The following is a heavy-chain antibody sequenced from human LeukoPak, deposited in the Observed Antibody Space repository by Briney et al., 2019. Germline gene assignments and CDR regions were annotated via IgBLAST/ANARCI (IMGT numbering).Heavy chain of an antibody. J-gene: IGHJ4*02. V-gene: IGHV3-53*01. CDR2: LWGNNKNI. Sequence: GGSLRLSCAASGFTVDSNYLSWVRQAPGKGLEWVSALWGNNKNIYYADSVKGRFTISRDNSGNMVHLQMSDLRIEDTAVYYCARDALSDYGGAFDIWGQGTLVTVSS. CDR1: GFTVDSNY. D-gene: IGHD4-23*01. CDR3: ARDALSDYGGAFDI.